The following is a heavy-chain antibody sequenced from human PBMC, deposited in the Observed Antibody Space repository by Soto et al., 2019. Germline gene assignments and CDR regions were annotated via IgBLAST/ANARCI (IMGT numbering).Heavy chain of an antibody. CDR1: GFTVSSNY. Sequence: PGGSLRLSCAASGFTVSSNYMSWVRQAPGKGLEWVSVIYSGGSTYYADSVKGRFTISRDNSKNTLYLQMNSLRAEDTAVYYCARVLLGGYDYYYGMDVWGQGTKVTVSS. CDR2: IYSGGST. D-gene: IGHD3-10*01. V-gene: IGHV3-53*01. J-gene: IGHJ6*02. CDR3: ARVLLGGYDYYYGMDV.